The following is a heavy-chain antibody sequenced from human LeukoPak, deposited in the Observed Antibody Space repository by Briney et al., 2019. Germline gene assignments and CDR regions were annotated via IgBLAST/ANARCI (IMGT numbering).Heavy chain of an antibody. D-gene: IGHD6-6*01. CDR3: ATSTYSSSPS. CDR2: IKQDGSEK. CDR1: GFSFSSYW. Sequence: PGGSLRLSCAASGFSFSSYWMSWVRQAPGKGLEWVANIKQDGSEKYYVDSVKGRFTISRDDAKNSLYLQMNSLRAEDSALYYCATSTYSSSPSWGQGTLVTVSS. J-gene: IGHJ5*02. V-gene: IGHV3-7*01.